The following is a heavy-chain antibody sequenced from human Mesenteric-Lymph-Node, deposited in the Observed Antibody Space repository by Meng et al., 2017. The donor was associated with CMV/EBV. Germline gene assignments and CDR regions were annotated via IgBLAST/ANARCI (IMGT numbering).Heavy chain of an antibody. CDR1: GFTFRTAW. Sequence: GGSLRLSCAASGFTFRTAWMSWVRQAPGKGLEWVGRSKSKTDGGTTDYAAPVKGRFTISRDDSKNTLYLQMNSLKTEDTAVYYCTTDETYCSNGVCYPYYFDYWGQGTLVTVSS. V-gene: IGHV3-15*01. CDR2: SKSKTDGGTT. CDR3: TTDETYCSNGVCYPYYFDY. D-gene: IGHD2-8*01. J-gene: IGHJ4*02.